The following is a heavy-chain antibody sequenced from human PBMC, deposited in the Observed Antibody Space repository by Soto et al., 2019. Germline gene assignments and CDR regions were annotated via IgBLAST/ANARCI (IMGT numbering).Heavy chain of an antibody. D-gene: IGHD2-21*01. CDR3: ARVWWFGEKEYFQN. Sequence: SGPTLVNPTQTLTPTCTISGFSLSTDGMCVSWIRQPPGKALEWLARIDWNDDKYYSTSLTTRLTISKDTSKNQAVLTMTKLDPADTATYYCARVWWFGEKEYFQNWGQGTLVTVSS. J-gene: IGHJ1*01. CDR1: GFSLSTDGMC. CDR2: IDWNDDK. V-gene: IGHV2-70*11.